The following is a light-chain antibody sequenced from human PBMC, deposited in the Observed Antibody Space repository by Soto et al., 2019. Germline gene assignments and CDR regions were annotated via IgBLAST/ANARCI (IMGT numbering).Light chain of an antibody. CDR1: QGIGNF. CDR2: EAS. J-gene: IGKJ3*01. CDR3: QKYNRAPFT. Sequence: DIQMTQSPSSLSASVGDRVSITCRASQGIGNFVAWYQQKPGKVPNLLFSEASTLQSGVSSRFSGSGSGTDFTLTISGLQPEDVATYYCQKYNRAPFTFGPGTKVHIK. V-gene: IGKV1-27*01.